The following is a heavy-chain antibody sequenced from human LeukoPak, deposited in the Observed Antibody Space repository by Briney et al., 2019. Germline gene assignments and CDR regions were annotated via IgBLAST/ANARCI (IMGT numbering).Heavy chain of an antibody. V-gene: IGHV3-15*01. Sequence: PGGSLSLSXAVSGFNLGGNAMAWVRQAPGKGLEWVGRIKSKTDGGTADYAAPVRGRFTMWRDDARSALYLQMNSLQTEDTAVYYCTPDLMDVWGTGTTVTVSS. J-gene: IGHJ6*03. CDR1: GFNLGGNA. CDR2: IKSKTDGGTA. CDR3: TPDLMDV.